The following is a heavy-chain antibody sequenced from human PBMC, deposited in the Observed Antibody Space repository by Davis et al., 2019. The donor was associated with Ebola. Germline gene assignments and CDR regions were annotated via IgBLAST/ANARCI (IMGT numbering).Heavy chain of an antibody. V-gene: IGHV3-23*01. CDR3: VQGTTSCHV. CDR2: ISMRGDST. D-gene: IGHD2-2*01. CDR1: GFIFSKWG. J-gene: IGHJ4*02. Sequence: PGGSLRLSCAPSGFIFSKWGMTWVRQTAGKGLECVAAISMRGDSTDYADSVKGRFTISRDNSNNMLYLQMNNLRVEDTALYYCVQGTTSCHVWGQGTLVTVSS.